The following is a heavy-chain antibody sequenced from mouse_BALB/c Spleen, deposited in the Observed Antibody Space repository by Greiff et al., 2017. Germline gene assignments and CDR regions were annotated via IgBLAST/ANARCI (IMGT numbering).Heavy chain of an antibody. CDR1: GYTFTSYW. CDR2: INPSTGYT. Sequence: QVQLKESGAELAKPGASVKMSCKASGYTFTSYWMHWVKQRPGQGLEWIGYINPSTGYTEYNQKFKDKATLTADKSSSTAYMQLSSLTSEDSAVYYCARGYYYGSSWDAMDYWGQGTSVTVSS. CDR3: ARGYYYGSSWDAMDY. D-gene: IGHD1-1*01. V-gene: IGHV1-7*01. J-gene: IGHJ4*01.